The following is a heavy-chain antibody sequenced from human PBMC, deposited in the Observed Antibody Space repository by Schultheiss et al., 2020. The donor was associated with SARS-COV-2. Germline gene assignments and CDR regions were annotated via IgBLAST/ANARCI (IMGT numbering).Heavy chain of an antibody. J-gene: IGHJ5*02. V-gene: IGHV1-2*02. CDR2: INPNSGGT. CDR3: ARDLYDFWSGNAGEWFDP. Sequence: GGSLRLSCAVSGFSVSNYGMHWVRQAPGQGLEWMGWINPNSGGTNYAQKFQGRVTMTRDTSISTAYMELSRLRSDDTAVYYCARDLYDFWSGNAGEWFDPWGQGTLVTVS. D-gene: IGHD3-3*01. CDR1: GFSVSNYG.